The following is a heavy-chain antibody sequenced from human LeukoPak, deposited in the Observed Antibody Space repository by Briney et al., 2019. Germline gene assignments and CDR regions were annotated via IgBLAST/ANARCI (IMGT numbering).Heavy chain of an antibody. J-gene: IGHJ4*02. CDR1: GYSISSGYY. V-gene: IGHV4-38-2*01. CDR2: IYHSGST. CDR3: ARRSGSGYYYFDY. D-gene: IGHD3-10*01. Sequence: KPSETLSLTCAVSGYSISSGYYWGWIRQPPGKGLEWIGSIYHSGSTYYNPSLKRRATISVDTSKNQFSLKLNSVTAADTAVYYCARRSGSGYYYFDYWGQGTLVTVSS.